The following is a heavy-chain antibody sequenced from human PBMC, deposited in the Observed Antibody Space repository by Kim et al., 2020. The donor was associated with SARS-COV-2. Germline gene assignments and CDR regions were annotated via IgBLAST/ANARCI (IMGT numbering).Heavy chain of an antibody. Sequence: VSVKGRFTISRDNAKNSLYLQMNSLRAEDTALYYCAEDFNYDILTGPDYWGQGTLVTVSS. D-gene: IGHD3-9*01. CDR3: AEDFNYDILTGPDY. J-gene: IGHJ4*02. V-gene: IGHV3-9*01.